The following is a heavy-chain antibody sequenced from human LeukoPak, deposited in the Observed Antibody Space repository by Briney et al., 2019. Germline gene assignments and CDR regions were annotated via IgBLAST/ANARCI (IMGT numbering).Heavy chain of an antibody. J-gene: IGHJ3*02. CDR3: ARNSGWYSAFDI. CDR1: GFTVSSNY. CDR2: IYNGGST. Sequence: GGSLRLSCAASGFTVSSNYMTWVRQAPGKGLEWVSVIYNGGSTYYADSVKGRFTLSRDNSKNTLYLQMNSLRAEDMAVYYCARNSGWYSAFDIWGQGTMVTVSS. V-gene: IGHV3-53*01. D-gene: IGHD6-19*01.